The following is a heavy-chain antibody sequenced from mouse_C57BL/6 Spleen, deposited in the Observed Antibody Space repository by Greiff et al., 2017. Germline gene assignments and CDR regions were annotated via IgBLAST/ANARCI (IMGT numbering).Heavy chain of an antibody. V-gene: IGHV1-26*01. CDR1: GYTFTDYY. CDR2: INPNNGGT. D-gene: IGHD1-1*01. Sequence: EIQLQQSGPELVKPGASVKISCKASGYTFTDYYMNWVKQSHGKSLEWIGDINPNNGGTSYNQKFKGKATFTVEKSSSTAYMELRSLTSEDSAVYYCARYYYGSRGYYFDYWGQGTTLTVSS. CDR3: ARYYYGSRGYYFDY. J-gene: IGHJ2*01.